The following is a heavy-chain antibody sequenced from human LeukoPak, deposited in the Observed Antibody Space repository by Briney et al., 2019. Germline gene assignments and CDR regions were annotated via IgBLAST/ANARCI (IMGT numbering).Heavy chain of an antibody. V-gene: IGHV3-23*01. CDR3: AKGSIAAHDAKTTLDY. CDR1: GFILRSYA. Sequence: PGGSLRLSCAASGFILRSYAMSWVRQAPGKGLEWVSAISGSGSSAYYADSVRGRFTISRDNSKNTVYVEMNSLRVDDTAVYYCAKGSIAAHDAKTTLDYWGQGTLVTVSS. CDR2: ISGSGSSA. D-gene: IGHD6-13*01. J-gene: IGHJ4*02.